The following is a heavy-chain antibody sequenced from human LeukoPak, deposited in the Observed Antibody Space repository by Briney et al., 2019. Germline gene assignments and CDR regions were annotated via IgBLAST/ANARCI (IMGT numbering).Heavy chain of an antibody. CDR2: IRYDGSNK. CDR1: GFTFSSYG. Sequence: PGGSLRLSCATSGFTFSSYGMHWVRQAPGKGLEWVAFIRYDGSNKDYADSVKGRFTISRDNSKNTLYLQMNSLRVEDTAVYYCAKPAYAGYYYYMDVWGKGTTVTVSS. V-gene: IGHV3-30*02. CDR3: AKPAYAGYYYYMDV. J-gene: IGHJ6*03. D-gene: IGHD3-16*01.